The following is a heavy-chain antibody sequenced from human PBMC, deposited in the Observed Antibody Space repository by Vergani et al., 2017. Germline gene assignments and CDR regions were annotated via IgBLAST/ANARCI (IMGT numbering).Heavy chain of an antibody. CDR3: ATRTWRRAFDI. CDR1: GGSFSGYY. Sequence: QVQLQQWGAGLLKPSETLSLTCAVYGGSFSGYYWSWIRQPPGKGLEWIGEINHSGSTNYNPSLKSIVTISVDTSKNQFSLKLSSVTAADSAVYYCATRTWRRAFDIWGQGTMVTVSS. J-gene: IGHJ3*02. D-gene: IGHD1-14*01. V-gene: IGHV4-34*01. CDR2: INHSGST.